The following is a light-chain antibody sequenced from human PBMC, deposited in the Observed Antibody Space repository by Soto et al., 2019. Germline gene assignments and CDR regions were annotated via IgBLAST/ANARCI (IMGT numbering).Light chain of an antibody. Sequence: QSALTQPPSASGSPGQSVTISCTGSSNDVGGYNYVSWYQQHPGKAPKLMIYEVNKRPSGVPDRFSGSKSGNTASLTVSGLQADDEADYYCSSYAGSTNSVFGTGTKVTVL. V-gene: IGLV2-8*01. J-gene: IGLJ1*01. CDR3: SSYAGSTNSV. CDR2: EVN. CDR1: SNDVGGYNY.